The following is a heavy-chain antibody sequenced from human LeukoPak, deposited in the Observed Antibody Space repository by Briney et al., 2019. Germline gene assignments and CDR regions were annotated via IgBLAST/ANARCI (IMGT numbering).Heavy chain of an antibody. J-gene: IGHJ4*02. CDR2: IYPGDSDT. CDR3: ARRHDFWSGYCNY. D-gene: IGHD3-3*01. V-gene: IGHV5-51*01. Sequence: GESLKISCKGSGYSFTSYWIGWVRQMPGKGLECMRIIYPGDSDTRYSPSFQGQVTISADKSISTAYLQWSSLKASDTAMYYCARRHDFWSGYCNYWGQGTLVTVSS. CDR1: GYSFTSYW.